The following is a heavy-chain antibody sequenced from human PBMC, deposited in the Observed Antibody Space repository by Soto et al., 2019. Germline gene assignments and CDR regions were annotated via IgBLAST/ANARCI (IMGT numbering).Heavy chain of an antibody. Sequence: QVQLVQSGAEVKEPGASVRVSCKASGYTFTSFYVHWMRQAPGQGLERMGVINPSGGSTTYAQKVQGRVTMGRDTSTSTVYMELRSLRSADTAVYHCARGSSGEIRWHHHRFDTWGQGTMVTVSS. V-gene: IGHV1-46*01. J-gene: IGHJ5*02. D-gene: IGHD3-10*01. CDR3: ARGSSGEIRWHHHRFDT. CDR1: GYTFTSFY. CDR2: INPSGGST.